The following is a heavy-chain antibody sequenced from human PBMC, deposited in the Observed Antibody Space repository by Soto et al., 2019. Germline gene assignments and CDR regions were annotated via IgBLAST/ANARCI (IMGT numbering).Heavy chain of an antibody. CDR1: GDSIRSSY. Sequence: PSETLSLTCSVSGDSIRSSYWNWIRQTPGRGLEWIGYSYYSGSTNDNPSLNGRVSISADTPNNRVSLRLTSVTAADTAIYYCAKADFWSGFYAFEVWGQGHLVTVSS. V-gene: IGHV4-59*01. J-gene: IGHJ3*01. D-gene: IGHD3-3*01. CDR2: SYYSGST. CDR3: AKADFWSGFYAFEV.